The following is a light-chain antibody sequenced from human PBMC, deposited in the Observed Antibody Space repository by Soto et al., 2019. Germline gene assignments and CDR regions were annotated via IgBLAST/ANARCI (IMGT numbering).Light chain of an antibody. J-gene: IGLJ1*01. Sequence: QSVLTQPPSVSGAPGQRVTISCTGRSSNIGAGYDVHWYQQLPGTAPKRLIYGNSNRPSGVPDRFSGSKSGTSASLAITGLQAEDEADYYCQSYDSSLSGFYVFGTGTKLTVL. CDR1: SSNIGAGYD. V-gene: IGLV1-40*01. CDR3: QSYDSSLSGFYV. CDR2: GNS.